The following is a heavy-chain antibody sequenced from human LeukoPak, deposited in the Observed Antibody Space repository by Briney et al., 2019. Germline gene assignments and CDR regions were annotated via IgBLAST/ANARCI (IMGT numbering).Heavy chain of an antibody. CDR2: ITASGTAM. CDR3: ASSGSYRFDY. Sequence: GGSLRLSCAASGFTFSSYSMNWVRQAPGKGLEWVSHITASGTAMFYADSVKARFTISRDNAKNSLYLQMNSLRDEDTAVYYCASSGSYRFDYWGQGTLVTVSS. CDR1: GFTFSSYS. V-gene: IGHV3-48*02. D-gene: IGHD1-26*01. J-gene: IGHJ4*02.